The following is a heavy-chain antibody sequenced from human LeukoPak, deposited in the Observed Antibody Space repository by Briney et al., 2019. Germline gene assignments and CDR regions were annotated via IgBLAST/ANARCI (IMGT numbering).Heavy chain of an antibody. J-gene: IGHJ4*02. V-gene: IGHV4-59*08. CDR2: IYYSGRT. Sequence: NPSETLSLTCSVSGGSISSYYWSWIRQPPGKGLEWIGYIYYSGRTNYNPSLKSRVTISVDTSKNQFSLKLSSVTAADTAVYYCARHYWAGITTADYWGQGTLVTVSS. D-gene: IGHD3-10*01. CDR3: ARHYWAGITTADY. CDR1: GGSISSYY.